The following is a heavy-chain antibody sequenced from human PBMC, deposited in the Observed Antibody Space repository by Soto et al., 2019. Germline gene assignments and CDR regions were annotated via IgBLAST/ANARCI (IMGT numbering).Heavy chain of an antibody. CDR3: AKELSPAAMVVGSFDY. V-gene: IGHV3-23*01. CDR2: ISGSGGST. CDR1: GFTFSSYA. D-gene: IGHD2-2*01. J-gene: IGHJ4*02. Sequence: EVQLLESGGGLVQPGGSLRLSCAASGFTFSSYAMSWVRQAPGKGLEWVSAISGSGGSTYYADSVKGRFTISRDTSKNTLYLQMNSVRAEDTAVYYCAKELSPAAMVVGSFDYWGQGTLVTVSS.